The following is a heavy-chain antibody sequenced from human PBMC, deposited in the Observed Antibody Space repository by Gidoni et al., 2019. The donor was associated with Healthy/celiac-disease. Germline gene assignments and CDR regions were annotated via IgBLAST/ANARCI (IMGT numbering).Heavy chain of an antibody. D-gene: IGHD3-3*01. CDR2: INSDGSST. J-gene: IGHJ4*02. V-gene: IGHV3-74*01. Sequence: EVQLVESGGGLVQPGGSLRIACSATRFTFRSYWIHWVRQAPGKGLVWFSRINSDGSSTRYADSVKGRFTISRDNAKNTLYLQMNSLRTEDTAVYYCARGSSPLWSGTPQVDYWGQGTLVTVSS. CDR1: RFTFRSYW. CDR3: ARGSSPLWSGTPQVDY.